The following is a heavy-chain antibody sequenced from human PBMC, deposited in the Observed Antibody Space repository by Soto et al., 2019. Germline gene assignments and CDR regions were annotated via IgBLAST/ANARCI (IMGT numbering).Heavy chain of an antibody. J-gene: IGHJ4*02. D-gene: IGHD3-3*01. CDR3: AGVVIIPMAFDY. V-gene: IGHV4-38-2*01. Sequence: PSETLSLTCAVSGYSISSGYYWGWIRQPPGKGLEWIGSIYHSGSTYYNPSLKSRVTISVDTSKNQFSLKLSSVTAADTAVYYCAGVVIIPMAFDYWGQGTLVTVSS. CDR2: IYHSGST. CDR1: GYSISSGYY.